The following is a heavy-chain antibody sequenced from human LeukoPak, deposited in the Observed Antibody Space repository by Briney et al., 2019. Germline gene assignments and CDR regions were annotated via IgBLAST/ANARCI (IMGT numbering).Heavy chain of an antibody. V-gene: IGHV1-2*02. CDR1: GYTFTGYY. D-gene: IGHD1-1*01. CDR2: INPNSGGT. Sequence: GASVKVSCKASGYTFTGYYMHWVRQAPGQGLEWMGWINPNSGGTNYAQKFQGRVTMTRDTSISTAYMELSRLRSEDTAVYYCARDLASTRSGRGGYWGQGTLVTVSS. CDR3: ARDLASTRSGRGGY. J-gene: IGHJ4*02.